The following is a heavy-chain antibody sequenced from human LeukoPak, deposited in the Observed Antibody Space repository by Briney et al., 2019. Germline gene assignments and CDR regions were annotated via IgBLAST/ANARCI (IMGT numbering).Heavy chain of an antibody. D-gene: IGHD3-16*01. V-gene: IGHV1-24*01. Sequence: ASVNVSCKVSGYTLTELSMHWVRQAPGKGLEWMGGFDPEDGETIYAQKFQGRVTMTEDTSTDTAYMELSSLRSEDTAVYYCATVWAVANWFDPWGQGTLVTVSS. CDR3: ATVWAVANWFDP. CDR2: FDPEDGET. CDR1: GYTLTELS. J-gene: IGHJ5*02.